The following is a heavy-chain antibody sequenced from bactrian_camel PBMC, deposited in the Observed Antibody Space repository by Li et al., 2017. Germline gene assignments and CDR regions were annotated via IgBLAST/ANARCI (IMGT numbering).Heavy chain of an antibody. D-gene: IGHD2*01. CDR3: AAIGRGAYCYYASLRQADYNY. CDR2: IGTDGRT. J-gene: IGHJ4*01. Sequence: HVQLVESGGGLVQPGGSLRLSCVLSGISFSTVCMGWFRQAPRKEREGVAIIGTDGRTMYADSVKGRFTISRDNRENTLYLLMNSLQPEDTAMYYCAAIGRGAYCYYASLRQADYNYWGQGTQVTVS. CDR1: GISFSTVC. V-gene: IGHV3S53*01.